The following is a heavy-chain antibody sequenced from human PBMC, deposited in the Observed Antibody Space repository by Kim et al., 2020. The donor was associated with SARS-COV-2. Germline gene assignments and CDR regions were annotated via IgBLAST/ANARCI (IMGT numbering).Heavy chain of an antibody. Sequence: SETLSLTCTVSGGSISSYYWSWIRQPPGKGLEWIGYIYYSGSTNYNPSLKSRVTISVDTSKNQFSLKLSSVTAADTAVYYCARGESSGWVRGPFDYWGQGTLVTVSS. CDR1: GGSISSYY. CDR3: ARGESSGWVRGPFDY. J-gene: IGHJ4*02. V-gene: IGHV4-59*01. D-gene: IGHD6-19*01. CDR2: IYYSGST.